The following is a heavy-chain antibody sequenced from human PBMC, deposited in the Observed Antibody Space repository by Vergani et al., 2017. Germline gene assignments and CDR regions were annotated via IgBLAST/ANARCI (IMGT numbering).Heavy chain of an antibody. V-gene: IGHV4-34*01. CDR3: ARIRKVSITMVRGRGWFDP. Sequence: QVQLQQWGAGLLKPSETLYITCAVYGGSFSGYYWSWIRQHPGKGLEWIGEINHSGSTNYNPSLKIRVTISVDTSKNQFSLKLSSVTAADTAVYYCARIRKVSITMVRGRGWFDPWGQGTLVTVSS. CDR2: INHSGST. J-gene: IGHJ5*02. CDR1: GGSFSGYY. D-gene: IGHD3-10*01.